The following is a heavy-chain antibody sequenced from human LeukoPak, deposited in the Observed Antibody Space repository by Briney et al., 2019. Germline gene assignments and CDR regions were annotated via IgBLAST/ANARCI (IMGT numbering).Heavy chain of an antibody. V-gene: IGHV1-3*01. Sequence: ASVKVSCKASGYTFTSYAMHWVRQAPGQRLEWMGWINASNGNTKYSQKFQGRVTITRDTSASTAYMELSSLRSEDTAVYYCARDPMLTGDYWGQGTLVTVSS. CDR2: INASNGNT. J-gene: IGHJ4*02. CDR3: ARDPMLTGDY. CDR1: GYTFTSYA. D-gene: IGHD7-27*01.